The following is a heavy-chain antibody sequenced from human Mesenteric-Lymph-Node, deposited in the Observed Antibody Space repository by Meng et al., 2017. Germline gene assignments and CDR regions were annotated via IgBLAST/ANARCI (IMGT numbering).Heavy chain of an antibody. Sequence: GESLKISCAASGFTFSSYSMNWVRQAPGKGLEWVSSISSSSSYIYYADSVKGRFTISRDNSKNTLYLQMNSLRAEDTAVYYCARGGNIAAAGTFFDYWGQGTLVTVSS. V-gene: IGHV3-21*01. CDR2: ISSSSSYI. CDR1: GFTFSSYS. CDR3: ARGGNIAAAGTFFDY. J-gene: IGHJ4*01. D-gene: IGHD6-13*01.